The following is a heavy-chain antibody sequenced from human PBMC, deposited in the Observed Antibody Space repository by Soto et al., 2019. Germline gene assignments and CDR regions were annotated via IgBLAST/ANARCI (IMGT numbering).Heavy chain of an antibody. CDR1: GYTFTSYA. CDR3: ARSGVVVTAHDY. V-gene: IGHV1-3*01. CDR2: INAGNGNT. D-gene: IGHD2-21*02. J-gene: IGHJ4*02. Sequence: GASVKVSCKASGYTFTSYAMHWVRQAPGQRLEWMGWINAGNGNTKYSQKFQGRVTLTRDTSASTAYMELSSLGSEDTAVYYCARSGVVVTAHDYWGRGTLVTVSS.